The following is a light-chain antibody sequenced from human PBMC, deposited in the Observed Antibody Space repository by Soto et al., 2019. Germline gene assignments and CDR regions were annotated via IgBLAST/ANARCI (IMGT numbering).Light chain of an antibody. CDR3: QQYNRYWT. Sequence: DIQITQSPSPLPASAGDRVTITCRASQSISGWLAWYQQKPGKAPKLLIYKASSLQSGVPSRFSGSGSGTEFTLTISSLQPEDSATYNCQQYNRYWTFGQGTKVDIK. V-gene: IGKV1-5*03. CDR1: QSISGW. CDR2: KAS. J-gene: IGKJ1*01.